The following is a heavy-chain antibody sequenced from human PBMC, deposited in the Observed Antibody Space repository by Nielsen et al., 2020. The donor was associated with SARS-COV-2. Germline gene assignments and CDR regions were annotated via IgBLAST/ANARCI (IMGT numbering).Heavy chain of an antibody. Sequence: GGSLRLSCAASGFTFSSYSMNWVRQAPGKGLEWVSSISSSSSYIYYADSVKGRFTISRDNSKNTLYLQMNSLRAEDTAVYYCAYGGYGGNSWMFDYWGQGTLVTVSS. V-gene: IGHV3-21*01. CDR1: GFTFSSYS. D-gene: IGHD4-23*01. CDR3: AYGGYGGNSWMFDY. J-gene: IGHJ4*02. CDR2: ISSSSSYI.